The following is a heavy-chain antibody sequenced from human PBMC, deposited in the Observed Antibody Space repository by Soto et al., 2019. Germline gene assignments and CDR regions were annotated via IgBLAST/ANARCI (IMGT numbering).Heavy chain of an antibody. CDR2: INHSGST. CDR1: GGSFSGYY. D-gene: IGHD1-26*01. CDR3: ARGRGRIVGAPARYFQH. V-gene: IGHV4-34*01. Sequence: PSETLSLTCAVYGGSFSGYYWSWIRQPPGKGLEWIGEINHSGSTNYNPSLKSRVTISVDTSKNQFSLKLSSVTAADTAVYYCARGRGRIVGAPARYFQHWGQGTLVTVSS. J-gene: IGHJ1*01.